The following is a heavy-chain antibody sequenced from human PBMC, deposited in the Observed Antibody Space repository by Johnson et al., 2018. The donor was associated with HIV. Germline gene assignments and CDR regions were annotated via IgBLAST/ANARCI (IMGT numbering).Heavy chain of an antibody. J-gene: IGHJ3*02. CDR3: ARFLGYYDSDGYYFGDAYDN. V-gene: IGHV3-11*01. D-gene: IGHD3-22*01. Sequence: QVQLVESGGGLVKPGGSLRLSCEASGFSFSDYYMSWIRQAPGKGLEWISYIASSDSPIYYADSVKGRFTISRDNAKNSLYLQMNSLRADDTALYYCARFLGYYDSDGYYFGDAYDNWGQGTMVTVSA. CDR2: IASSDSPI. CDR1: GFSFSDYY.